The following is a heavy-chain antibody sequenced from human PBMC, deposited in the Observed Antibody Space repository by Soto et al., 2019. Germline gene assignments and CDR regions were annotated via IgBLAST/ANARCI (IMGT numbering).Heavy chain of an antibody. D-gene: IGHD3-10*01. CDR1: GYTFTNYD. V-gene: IGHV1-8*01. Sequence: QVHLVQSGAEVKQPGASVRVSCKASGYTFTNYDITWVRQATGQGLEWMGWMNPDSENTGSPQTFQGRVTMTVNTSINTAYMELTSLRSEDTAVYYCTRAQFEFGSYFGLDVWGPGTTVTVSS. CDR3: TRAQFEFGSYFGLDV. CDR2: MNPDSENT. J-gene: IGHJ6*02.